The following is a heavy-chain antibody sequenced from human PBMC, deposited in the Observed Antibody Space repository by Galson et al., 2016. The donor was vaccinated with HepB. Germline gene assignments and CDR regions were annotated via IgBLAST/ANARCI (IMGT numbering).Heavy chain of an antibody. J-gene: IGHJ6*02. D-gene: IGHD4-17*01. V-gene: IGHV5-10-1*01. CDR2: IDPDDSYT. Sequence: QSGAEVKEPGESLRISCQGSGYRLTDYWITWVRQVPGKGLQWMGRIDPDDSYTNYSPSFQGHVTISVDKSINTAYLQWSTLKASDAAIYYCARALEYGPRNYYDYYAMDVWGPGTTVIVSS. CDR3: ARALEYGPRNYYDYYAMDV. CDR1: GYRLTDYW.